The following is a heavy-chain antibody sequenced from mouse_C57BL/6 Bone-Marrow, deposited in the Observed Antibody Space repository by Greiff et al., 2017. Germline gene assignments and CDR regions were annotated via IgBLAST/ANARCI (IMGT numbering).Heavy chain of an antibody. D-gene: IGHD1-3*01. J-gene: IGHJ2*01. CDR3: ARDNFFFDY. Sequence: EVQLQESGGGLVKPGGSLKLSCAASGFTFSDYGMHWVRQAPEKGLEWVAYISSGSSTIYYADTVKGRCTISRDNAKNTLFLHMTSLRSEDTAMXYCARDNFFFDYWGQGTTLTVSS. CDR1: GFTFSDYG. CDR2: ISSGSSTI. V-gene: IGHV5-17*01.